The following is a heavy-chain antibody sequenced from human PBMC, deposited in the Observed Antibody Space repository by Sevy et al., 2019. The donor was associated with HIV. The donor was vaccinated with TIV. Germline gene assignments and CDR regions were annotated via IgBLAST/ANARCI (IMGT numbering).Heavy chain of an antibody. CDR1: GFTFSSYS. J-gene: IGHJ3*02. V-gene: IGHV3-48*02. CDR3: ARDREYSGSYDAFDI. CDR2: ISSSSSTI. Sequence: GSLRLSCAASGFTFSSYSMNWVRQAPGKGLEWVSYISSSSSTIYYADSVKGRFTISRDNAKNSLYLQMNSLRDEDTAVYYCARDREYSGSYDAFDIWGQGTMVTVSS. D-gene: IGHD1-26*01.